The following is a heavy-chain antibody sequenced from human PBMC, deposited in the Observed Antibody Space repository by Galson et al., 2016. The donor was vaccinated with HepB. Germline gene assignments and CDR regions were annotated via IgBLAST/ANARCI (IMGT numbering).Heavy chain of an antibody. V-gene: IGHV4-39*01. CDR1: GVSISSSAYS. Sequence: SETLSLTCTVSGVSISSSAYSWGWIRQSPGTGLEWIGTINYSRSTFYNPSLKSRVTISLDTPKNQFSLTVRSVTAADTAVYYCARQATVVIPFLDYWGQGIRVTVSS. D-gene: IGHD4-23*01. CDR2: INYSRST. CDR3: ARQATVVIPFLDY. J-gene: IGHJ4*02.